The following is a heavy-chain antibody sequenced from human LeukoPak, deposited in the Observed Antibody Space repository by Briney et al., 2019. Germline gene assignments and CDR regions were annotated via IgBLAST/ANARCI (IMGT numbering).Heavy chain of an antibody. Sequence: GASVKVSCKASGYTFTSYDINWVRQAPGQGLEWMGGFDPEDGETIYAQKFQGRVTMTEDTSTDTAYMELSSLRSEDTAVYYCATGGEYYYDSSGYHPTWGQGTLVTVSS. D-gene: IGHD3-22*01. J-gene: IGHJ5*02. V-gene: IGHV1-24*01. CDR1: GYTFTSYD. CDR2: FDPEDGET. CDR3: ATGGEYYYDSSGYHPT.